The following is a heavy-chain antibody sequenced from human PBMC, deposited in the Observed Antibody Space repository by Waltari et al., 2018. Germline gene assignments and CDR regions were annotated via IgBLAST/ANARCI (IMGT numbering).Heavy chain of an antibody. CDR3: ATYIGASIGTAAFDV. CDR1: GGSITINRTC. J-gene: IGHJ3*01. CDR2: ISYNGAT. D-gene: IGHD5-12*01. Sequence: QLQLQEAGPGLVKPSATLSVSCRVLGGSITINRTCWGGIRQPPGQGLEWIGTISYNGATYSSPSLRGRVTVSRDTSMNQLSLKLGSVTAADTAVYYCATYIGASIGTAAFDVWGQGTMVTVSS. V-gene: IGHV4-39*01.